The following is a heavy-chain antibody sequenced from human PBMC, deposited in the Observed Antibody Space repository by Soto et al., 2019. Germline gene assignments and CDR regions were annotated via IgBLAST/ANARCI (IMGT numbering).Heavy chain of an antibody. Sequence: PGGSLRLSCAASGLIFSNYKMHWVRQAPGKGLVWVSRISTDGSITDYADSVKGRFTVSRDNAKNTLYLQMNSLRVDDTAVYYCARDTNGLHYWXQGTLVTVSS. CDR3: ARDTNGLHY. D-gene: IGHD2-8*01. J-gene: IGHJ4*02. V-gene: IGHV3-74*01. CDR2: ISTDGSIT. CDR1: GLIFSNYK.